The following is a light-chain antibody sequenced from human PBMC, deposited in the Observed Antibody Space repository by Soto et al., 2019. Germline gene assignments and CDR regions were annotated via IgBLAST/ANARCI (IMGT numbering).Light chain of an antibody. CDR1: QTISSW. CDR3: QHYNSYSEA. J-gene: IGKJ1*01. CDR2: KAS. V-gene: IGKV1-5*03. Sequence: DIQMTQSPSTLSGSVGDRVTITCRASQTISSWLAWYQQKPGKAPKLLIYKASTLKSGVPSRFGGSGSGTEFTLTISSLQPDDFATYYGQHYNSYSEAFGQGTKVELK.